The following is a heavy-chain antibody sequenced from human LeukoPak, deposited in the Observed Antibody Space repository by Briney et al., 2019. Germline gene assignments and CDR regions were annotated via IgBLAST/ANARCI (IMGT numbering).Heavy chain of an antibody. CDR1: GFTFNKYW. Sequence: GGSLRLSCAASGFTFNKYWMSWVRQAPGKGLEWVANIKEDGSEKNYVDSVKGRFTISRDNAEKSLYLQMNSLRAEDTALYYCAREGWEPYAFDYWGQGTLVTVSS. J-gene: IGHJ4*02. CDR3: AREGWEPYAFDY. D-gene: IGHD1-26*01. CDR2: IKEDGSEK. V-gene: IGHV3-7*03.